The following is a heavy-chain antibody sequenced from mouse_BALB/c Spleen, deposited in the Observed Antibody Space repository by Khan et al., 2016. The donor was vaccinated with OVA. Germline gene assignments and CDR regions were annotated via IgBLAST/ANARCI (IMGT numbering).Heavy chain of an antibody. J-gene: IGHJ3*01. CDR2: MIYTGYT. D-gene: IGHD2-14*01. V-gene: IGHV3-8*02. CDR1: GDSITSGY. Sequence: MQLEESGPSLVKPSQTLSLTCSVTGDSITSGYWSWIRQFPGNKLEYMGYMIYTGYTYYNPSLKSRISITRHTSKNKYYLQLNSVTTEDTATYYCARSNYRYAFAYWGQGTLVTVSA. CDR3: ARSNYRYAFAY.